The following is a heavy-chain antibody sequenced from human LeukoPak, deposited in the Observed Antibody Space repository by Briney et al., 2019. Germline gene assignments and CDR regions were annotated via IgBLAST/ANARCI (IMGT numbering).Heavy chain of an antibody. J-gene: IGHJ4*02. CDR1: GYTFTGYY. D-gene: IGHD5-18*01. V-gene: IGHV1-2*06. Sequence: GASVKVSCKASGYTFTGYYMHWVRQAPGRGLEWMGRINPNSGGTNYAQKFQGRVTITRDTSISTAYMELSRLRSDDTAVYYCATTERIQLWFSLIKIDYWGQGTLVTVSS. CDR2: INPNSGGT. CDR3: ATTERIQLWFSLIKIDY.